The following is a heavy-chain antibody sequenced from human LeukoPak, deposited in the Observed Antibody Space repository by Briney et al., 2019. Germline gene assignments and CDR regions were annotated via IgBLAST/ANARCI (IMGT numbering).Heavy chain of an antibody. CDR2: MYYSGNS. V-gene: IGHV4-59*12. Sequence: SETLSLTCSVSGGSMSSYYWSCIRQSPGKGLEWIGYMYYSGNSNYKSSINSSLESRVTISVDSTKKEFFLKMDSMTAADTAVYYCVAGAPKWLHLVYWGQGTLVTVAS. D-gene: IGHD5-24*01. CDR3: VAGAPKWLHLVY. CDR1: GGSMSSYY. J-gene: IGHJ4*02.